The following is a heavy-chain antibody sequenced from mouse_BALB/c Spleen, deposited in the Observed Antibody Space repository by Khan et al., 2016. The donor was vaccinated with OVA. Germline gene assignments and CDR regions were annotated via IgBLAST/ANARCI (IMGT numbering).Heavy chain of an antibody. CDR1: GFSLNGYG. CDR3: ARAYYANYREAMDY. CDR2: IWGDVST. J-gene: IGHJ4*01. D-gene: IGHD2-10*01. V-gene: IGHV2-6-7*01. Sequence: QVQLKQSGPGLVAPSQSLSITCTVSGFSLNGYGVNRVRQPPGKGLEWLGMIWGDVSTDYNSALKSRLNITQDYSKSQVFLKMNSLQTDDTARYYCARAYYANYREAMDYGGQGNSVTVSS.